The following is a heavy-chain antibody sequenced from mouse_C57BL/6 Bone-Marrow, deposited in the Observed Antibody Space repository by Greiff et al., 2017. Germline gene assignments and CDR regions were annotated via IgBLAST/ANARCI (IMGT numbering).Heavy chain of an antibody. CDR3: AGGGLPFYAMDY. CDR1: GYTFTSYW. CDR2: IYPSDSAT. V-gene: IGHV1-61*01. D-gene: IGHD2-2*01. Sequence: QVQLQQPGAELVRPGSSVKLSCKASGYTFTSYWMDWVKQRPGQGLEWIGNIYPSDSATHYNQKFKDKATLTVDKSSSTAYMQLSSLTSEDSAVYYCAGGGLPFYAMDYWGQGTSVTVSS. J-gene: IGHJ4*01.